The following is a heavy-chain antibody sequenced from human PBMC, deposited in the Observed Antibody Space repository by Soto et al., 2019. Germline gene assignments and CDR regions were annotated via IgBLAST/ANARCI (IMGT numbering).Heavy chain of an antibody. CDR1: GFTFSSYS. D-gene: IGHD3-3*01. V-gene: IGHV3-21*01. CDR2: ISSSSSYI. CDR3: ARDLRYYDFWSGYYDMGYYYGMDV. J-gene: IGHJ6*02. Sequence: PGGSLRLSCAASGFTFSSYSMNWFRQAPGKGLEWVSSISSSSSYIYYADSVKGRFTISRDNAKNSLYLQMNSLRAEDTAVYYCARDLRYYDFWSGYYDMGYYYGMDVWGQGTTVTVSS.